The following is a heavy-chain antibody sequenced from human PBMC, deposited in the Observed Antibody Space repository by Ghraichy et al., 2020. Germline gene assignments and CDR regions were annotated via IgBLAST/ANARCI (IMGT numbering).Heavy chain of an antibody. CDR1: GYTFTSYG. V-gene: IGHV1-18*01. D-gene: IGHD3-22*01. J-gene: IGHJ4*02. Sequence: ASVKVSCKASGYTFTSYGISWVRQAPGQGLEWMGWISAYNGNTNYAQKLQGRVTMTKDTSTSTAYIELRSLRSDDPAVYSFARDRYYDSSGYSDYYWGQGTLVTVSS. CDR2: ISAYNGNT. CDR3: ARDRYYDSSGYSDYY.